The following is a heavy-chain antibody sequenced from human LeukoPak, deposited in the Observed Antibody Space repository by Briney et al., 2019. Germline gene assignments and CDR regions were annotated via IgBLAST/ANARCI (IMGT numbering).Heavy chain of an antibody. Sequence: GESLQISCRGSGYSFTTYWIGLVRQMPGKGLEWMGIIYPGDSDTRYSPSFQGQVTMSADKSINTADLQWSSLKASDTAMYYCARRQGCSSTSCPPDSWGQGTLVTVSS. CDR2: IYPGDSDT. V-gene: IGHV5-51*01. CDR3: ARRQGCSSTSCPPDS. D-gene: IGHD2-2*01. J-gene: IGHJ4*02. CDR1: GYSFTTYW.